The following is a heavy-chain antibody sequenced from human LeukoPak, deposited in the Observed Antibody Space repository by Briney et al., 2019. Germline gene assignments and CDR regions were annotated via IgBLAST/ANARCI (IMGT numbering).Heavy chain of an antibody. CDR2: ISLSGYT. D-gene: IGHD2-2*01. J-gene: IGHJ4*02. Sequence: SGTLSLTCGVSGGSITSTNYWSWVRQPPGQGLEWIGEISLSGYTGFNPSLRSRVTVSIDTSKNQFSLKLSSVTAADTAVYYCARIGGSRVFGDYWGQGILVTVSS. CDR1: GGSITSTNY. V-gene: IGHV4-4*02. CDR3: ARIGGSRVFGDY.